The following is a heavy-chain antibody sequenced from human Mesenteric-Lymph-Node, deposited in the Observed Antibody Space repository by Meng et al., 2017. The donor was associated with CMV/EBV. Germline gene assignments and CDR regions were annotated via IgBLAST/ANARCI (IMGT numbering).Heavy chain of an antibody. D-gene: IGHD2-21*01. V-gene: IGHV3-7*01. CDR2: IKQDGSEK. Sequence: LSLTCAASGFTFSSYWMSWVRQAPGKGLEWVANIKQDGSEKYYVDSVKGRFTISRDNAKNSLYLQMNSLRAEDTAVYYCARDLGNCGGDCYWDWFDPWGQGTLVTVSS. CDR1: GFTFSSYW. J-gene: IGHJ5*02. CDR3: ARDLGNCGGDCYWDWFDP.